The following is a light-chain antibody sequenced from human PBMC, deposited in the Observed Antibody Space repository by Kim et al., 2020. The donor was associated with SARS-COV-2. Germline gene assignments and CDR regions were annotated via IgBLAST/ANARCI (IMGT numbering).Light chain of an antibody. J-gene: IGLJ1*01. V-gene: IGLV2-14*01. Sequence: QSALTQPASVSGSPGQSITISCTGTSNDIGAYNYVSWYQQHPGKAPKLLIYDVTERPSGTSNRLSGSKSANTASLTISGLQAEDEADYYCASYRSGDTYVFGTGTKVTVL. CDR1: SNDIGAYNY. CDR2: DVT. CDR3: ASYRSGDTYV.